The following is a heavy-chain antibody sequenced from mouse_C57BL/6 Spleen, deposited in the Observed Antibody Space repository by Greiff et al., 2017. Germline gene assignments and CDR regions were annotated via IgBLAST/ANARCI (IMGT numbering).Heavy chain of an antibody. V-gene: IGHV1-64*01. Sequence: VQLQQPGAELVKPGASVKLSCKASGYTFTSYWMHWVKQRPGQGLEWIGMIHPNSGSTNYNEKFKSKATLTVAKSSSTAYMQLSSLTSEDSAVYYCARNYYGSSYFDYWGQGTTLTDSS. J-gene: IGHJ2*01. CDR2: IHPNSGST. CDR1: GYTFTSYW. D-gene: IGHD1-1*01. CDR3: ARNYYGSSYFDY.